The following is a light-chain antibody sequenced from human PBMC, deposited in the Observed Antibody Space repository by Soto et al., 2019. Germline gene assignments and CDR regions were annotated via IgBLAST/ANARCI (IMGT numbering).Light chain of an antibody. V-gene: IGLV1-40*01. CDR3: QSYDSSLSGVV. Sequence: QSVLTQPPSVSGAPGQWITISCTGSSSNIGAGYDVHWYQQVPGRAPKLLIYGNNNRPSGVPDRFSGSESGTLASLAITGLQAEDEDDYYCQSYDSSLSGVVFGGGTKLTVL. J-gene: IGLJ2*01. CDR2: GNN. CDR1: SSNIGAGYD.